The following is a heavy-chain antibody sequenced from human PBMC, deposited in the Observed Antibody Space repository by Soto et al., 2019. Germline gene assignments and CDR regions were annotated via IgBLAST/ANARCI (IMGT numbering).Heavy chain of an antibody. CDR1: GYTFTGYY. CDR3: ARSAIRPLRVFDI. J-gene: IGHJ3*02. D-gene: IGHD5-18*01. CDR2: INPNSGGT. Sequence: GASVKPSCKASGYTFTGYYMHWVRQAPGQGLEWMGWINPNSGGTNYAQKFQGWVTMTRDTSISTAYMELSRLRSDDTAVYYCARSAIRPLRVFDIWGQGTMVTVSS. V-gene: IGHV1-2*04.